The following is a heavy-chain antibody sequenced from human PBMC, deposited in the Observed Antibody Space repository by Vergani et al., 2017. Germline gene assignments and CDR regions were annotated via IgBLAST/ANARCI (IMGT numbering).Heavy chain of an antibody. CDR1: GFTSSYYG. J-gene: IGHJ1*01. D-gene: IGHD1-1*01. CDR3: ATKKCGTPGCQIGYFRE. Sequence: VHLVESGGGVVQPGRSLRLSCVVSGFTSSYYGMHWVRQAPGKGLEWVAVISYDGTQKYSADSVKGRFTISRDNSKCTLYLQMNSLRTEDTAVYYCATKKCGTPGCQIGYFREWGQGTLVTVSS. V-gene: IGHV3-30*03. CDR2: ISYDGTQK.